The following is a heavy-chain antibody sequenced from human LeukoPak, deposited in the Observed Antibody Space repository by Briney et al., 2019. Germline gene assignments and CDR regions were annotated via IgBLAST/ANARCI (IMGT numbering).Heavy chain of an antibody. CDR3: ARWARYCSSGSCYSWLDP. J-gene: IGHJ5*02. CDR1: GFTFRSYW. CDR2: MKLDGSEE. V-gene: IGHV3-7*01. Sequence: PGGSLRLSCAASGFTFRSYWMSWVRQAPGKGLERVANMKLDGSEEYYVDSVKGRFTISSDNAKNSLYLQMNSLRVDDTAVYYCARWARYCSSGSCYSWLDPWGQGTLVTVSS. D-gene: IGHD2-15*01.